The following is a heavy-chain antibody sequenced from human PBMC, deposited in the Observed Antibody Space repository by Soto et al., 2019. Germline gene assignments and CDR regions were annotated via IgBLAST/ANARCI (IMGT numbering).Heavy chain of an antibody. CDR2: IWYDASKQ. D-gene: IGHD2-15*01. CDR1: GFSFSVYG. J-gene: IGHJ4*02. CDR3: AAWAEGATEVH. V-gene: IGHV3-33*01. Sequence: GGSLRLSCETSGFSFSVYGMHWVRQAPGKGLEWVAVIWYDASKQFYEASVEGRFTISRANSKAILYLQMNSLRAEDTAVYYCAAWAEGATEVHWGQGTLVTVSS.